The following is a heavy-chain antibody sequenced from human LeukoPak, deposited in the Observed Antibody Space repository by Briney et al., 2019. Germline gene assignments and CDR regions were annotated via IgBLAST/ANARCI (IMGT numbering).Heavy chain of an antibody. CDR3: AKWKTVAATDY. D-gene: IGHD6-19*01. CDR1: GFAFSSYG. Sequence: GSLRLSCAASGFAFSSYGMHWVRQAPGKGLEWVSAISGSGDSTYYADSVKGRFTISRDNSKNTLFLQMNSLRAEDTAVYYCAKWKTVAATDYRGQGTLVTVSS. CDR2: ISGSGDST. V-gene: IGHV3-23*01. J-gene: IGHJ4*02.